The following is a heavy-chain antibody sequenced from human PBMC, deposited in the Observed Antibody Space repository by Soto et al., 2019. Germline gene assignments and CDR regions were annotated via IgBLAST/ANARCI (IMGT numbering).Heavy chain of an antibody. Sequence: QVQLQESGPGLVKPSETLSLTCTVSGGSISSYYWSWIRQPPGKGLEWIGYIYYSGSTNYNPSLKIRVTISVDTSKHQFSLQLSSVTAADTAVYYCARRYGSSFDYWGQGTLVTVSS. CDR3: ARRYGSSFDY. J-gene: IGHJ4*02. V-gene: IGHV4-59*08. CDR1: GGSISSYY. D-gene: IGHD1-1*01. CDR2: IYYSGST.